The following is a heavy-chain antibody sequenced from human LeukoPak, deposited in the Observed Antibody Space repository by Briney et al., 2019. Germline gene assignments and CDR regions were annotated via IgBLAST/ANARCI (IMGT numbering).Heavy chain of an antibody. J-gene: IGHJ4*02. V-gene: IGHV1-2*02. D-gene: IGHD5-12*01. CDR2: MNPNSGGT. CDR3: ARDRDIVATIFDY. CDR1: GYTFTSYD. Sequence: ASVKVSCKASGYTFTSYDINWVRQATGQGLEWMGWMNPNSGGTNYAQKFQGRVTMTRDTSISTAYMELSRLRSDDTAVYYCARDRDIVATIFDYWGQGTLVTVSS.